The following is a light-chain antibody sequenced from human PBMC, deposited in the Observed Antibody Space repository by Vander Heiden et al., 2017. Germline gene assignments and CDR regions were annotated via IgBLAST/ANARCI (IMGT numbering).Light chain of an antibody. Sequence: DIQMTQSPSSRSASGGDRVTINSRASQGSRNNLGWYQQKPGTAPKRLIYLASNLQSGFPSRFSGSGSGTEFTLTISSLQPEDFATYYCLQHNDVPWTFGQGTKVEIK. J-gene: IGKJ1*01. CDR3: LQHNDVPWT. CDR1: QGSRNN. CDR2: LAS. V-gene: IGKV1-17*01.